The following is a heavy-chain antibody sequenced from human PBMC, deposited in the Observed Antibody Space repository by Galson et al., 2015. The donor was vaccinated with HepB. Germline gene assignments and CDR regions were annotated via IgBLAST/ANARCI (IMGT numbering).Heavy chain of an antibody. CDR3: ARGKGRHLLLVYHYYGMDV. J-gene: IGHJ6*01. CDR2: ITHRGST. D-gene: IGHD2-8*01. Sequence: LSLTCAVFGGSFSGYHWPWIRQSPGTGLEWIGEITHRGSTHSTPSLKSRVTISMDTSKNQFSLEVRSVTAADSTVSYCARGKGRHLLLVYHYYGMDVWGQGTTVTVSS. CDR1: GGSFSGYH. V-gene: IGHV4-34*01.